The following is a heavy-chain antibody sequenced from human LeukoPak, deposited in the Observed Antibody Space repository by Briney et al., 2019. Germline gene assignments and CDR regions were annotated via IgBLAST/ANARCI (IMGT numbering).Heavy chain of an antibody. CDR1: GFTFSTYA. Sequence: GGSLRLSCAASGFTFSTYAMSWVRQAPGRGLEWVSSISGSDSSSYYAGSVKGRFTISRDNSKNTLYLQMSSLRAEDTAVYYCAKFSGYYYFDYWGQGTLVTVSS. CDR2: ISGSDSSS. V-gene: IGHV3-23*01. D-gene: IGHD5-12*01. CDR3: AKFSGYYYFDY. J-gene: IGHJ4*02.